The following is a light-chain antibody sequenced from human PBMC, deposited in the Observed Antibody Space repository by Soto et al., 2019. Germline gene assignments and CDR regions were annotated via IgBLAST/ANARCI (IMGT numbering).Light chain of an antibody. V-gene: IGKV3-20*01. J-gene: IGKJ1*01. Sequence: EIVVTQSPGTLSLSPGERATLSCRASQRVSNDYLAWYRQKPGQAPRLLIFGASSRATGIPDRFSGSGSGTDFTLTISSLEPEDFAVYYCQQYGSSPGTFGQGTKVEIK. CDR2: GAS. CDR3: QQYGSSPGT. CDR1: QRVSNDY.